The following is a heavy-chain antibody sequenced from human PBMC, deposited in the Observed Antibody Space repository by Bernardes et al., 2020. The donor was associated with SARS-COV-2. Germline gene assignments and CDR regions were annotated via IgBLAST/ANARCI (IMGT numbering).Heavy chain of an antibody. CDR1: GFDFGSYW. CDR2: IKSDGSSA. V-gene: IGHV3-74*01. CDR3: VRARAFDI. J-gene: IGHJ3*02. Sequence: GGSLRLSCAASGFDFGSYWMHWVRQVPGKGLVWVSRIKSDGSSARYADSVKGRFIISRDNAKNTLYLQMNSLRVEETAVYYCVRARAFDIWGQGTMVTVSS.